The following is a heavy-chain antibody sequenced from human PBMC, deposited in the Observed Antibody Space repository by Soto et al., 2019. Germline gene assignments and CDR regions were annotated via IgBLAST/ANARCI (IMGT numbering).Heavy chain of an antibody. CDR3: ARDVRITIFGVVTNWYFDL. J-gene: IGHJ2*01. D-gene: IGHD3-3*01. CDR1: GFTFSSYW. V-gene: IGHV3-7*05. CDR2: IKQDGSEK. Sequence: GSLRLSCAASGFTFSSYWMSWVRQAPGKGLEWVANIKQDGSEKYYVDSVKGRFTISRDNAKSSLYLQMNSLRAEDTAVYYCARDVRITIFGVVTNWYFDLWGRGTLVTVSS.